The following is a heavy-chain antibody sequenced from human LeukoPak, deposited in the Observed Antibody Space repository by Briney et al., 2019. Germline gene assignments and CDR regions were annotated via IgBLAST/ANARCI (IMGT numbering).Heavy chain of an antibody. J-gene: IGHJ6*02. CDR3: ARNRTPGKYYYYYGMDV. CDR2: INHSGST. D-gene: IGHD3-10*01. V-gene: IGHV4-34*01. Sequence: SETLSLTCAVYGGSFSGYYWSWIRQPPGKGLEWIGEINHSGSTNYNPSLKSRVTISVDTSKNQFSLKLSSVTAADTAVYYCARNRTPGKYYYYYGMDVWGQGTTVTVSS. CDR1: GGSFSGYY.